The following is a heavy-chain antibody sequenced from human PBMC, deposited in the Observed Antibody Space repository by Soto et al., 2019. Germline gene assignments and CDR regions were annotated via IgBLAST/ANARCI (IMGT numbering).Heavy chain of an antibody. D-gene: IGHD2-15*01. V-gene: IGHV1-46*01. CDR3: ARSSNVVVAASSPVYIDY. Sequence: QVQLVQSGAEVKKPGASVKVSCKTSGYSFTIYYLHWVRQAPGQGLEWMGLINPRGISTSSAQKFQARFTMTRDTPTSTVYTDLSTLRSEDKAVYYCARSSNVVVAASSPVYIDYCGQGTLDTVSS. CDR1: GYSFTIYY. J-gene: IGHJ4*02. CDR2: INPRGIST.